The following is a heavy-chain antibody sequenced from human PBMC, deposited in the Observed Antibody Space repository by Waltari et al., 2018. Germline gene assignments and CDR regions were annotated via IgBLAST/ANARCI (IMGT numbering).Heavy chain of an antibody. J-gene: IGHJ4*02. D-gene: IGHD4-4*01. CDR3: ARIEDDYKQTGGG. V-gene: IGHV4-38-2*02. CDR2: IYHSGST. Sequence: QVQLQESGPGLVKPSETLSLTCTVSGYSISSGYYWGWIRQPPGKGLEWIGSIYHSGSTYYNPSLKSRVTISVDTSKNQFSLKLSSVTAADTAVYYCARIEDDYKQTGGGWGQGTLVTVSS. CDR1: GYSISSGYY.